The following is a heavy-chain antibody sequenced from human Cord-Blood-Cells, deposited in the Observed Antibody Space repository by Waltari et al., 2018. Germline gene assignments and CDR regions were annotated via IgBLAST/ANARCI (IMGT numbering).Heavy chain of an antibody. J-gene: IGHJ4*02. CDR3: AHSRAAAGTNHLDY. CDR2: IYWNDDK. D-gene: IGHD6-13*01. V-gene: IGHV2-5*01. CDR1: GFSLSTSGVG. Sequence: QITLKESGPTLVKPTQTLTLTCTFSGFSLSTSGVGVGWIREPPGKALEWLALIYWNDDKRYSPSLKSRLTITKDTSKNQVVLTMTNMDPVDTATYYCAHSRAAAGTNHLDYWGQGTLVTVSS.